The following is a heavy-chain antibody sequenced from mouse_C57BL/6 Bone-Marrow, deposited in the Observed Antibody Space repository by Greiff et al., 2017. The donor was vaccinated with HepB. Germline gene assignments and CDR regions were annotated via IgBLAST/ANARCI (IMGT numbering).Heavy chain of an antibody. J-gene: IGHJ4*01. CDR2: IYPGDGDT. V-gene: IGHV1-81*01. Sequence: QVQLQQSGAELARPGASVKLSCKASGYTFTSYGISWVKQRTGQGLEWIGEIYPGDGDTNYNGKFKGKATLTADKSSSTAYMQLSSLTSEDSAVYFCARLGDYAMDYWGQGTSVTVSS. CDR3: ARLGDYAMDY. CDR1: GYTFTSYG.